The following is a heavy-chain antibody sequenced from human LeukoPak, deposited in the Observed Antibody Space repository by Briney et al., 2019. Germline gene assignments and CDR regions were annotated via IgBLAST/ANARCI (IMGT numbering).Heavy chain of an antibody. D-gene: IGHD5-12*01. CDR1: GGSISSYY. Sequence: SETLSLTCTVSGGSISSYYWSRIRQPAGKGLESIGHISTSGSTNYNPSLKSRVTISLDKSKNQFSLRLSSVTAADTAVYYCARYRGASGYHFDYWGQGTLVTVSS. V-gene: IGHV4-4*07. J-gene: IGHJ4*02. CDR2: ISTSGST. CDR3: ARYRGASGYHFDY.